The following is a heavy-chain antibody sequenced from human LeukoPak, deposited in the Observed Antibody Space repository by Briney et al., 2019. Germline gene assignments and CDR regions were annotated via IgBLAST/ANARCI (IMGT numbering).Heavy chain of an antibody. V-gene: IGHV4-59*08. Sequence: SETLSLTCTVSGGSISRYYWSWIRQPPGKGLEWIGYIYYSGSTNYNPSLKSRVTISVDTSKNQFPLKLSSVTAADTAVYYCARLNYDFWSGYYPDYWGQGTLVPVSS. D-gene: IGHD3-3*01. CDR3: ARLNYDFWSGYYPDY. CDR1: GGSISRYY. CDR2: IYYSGST. J-gene: IGHJ4*02.